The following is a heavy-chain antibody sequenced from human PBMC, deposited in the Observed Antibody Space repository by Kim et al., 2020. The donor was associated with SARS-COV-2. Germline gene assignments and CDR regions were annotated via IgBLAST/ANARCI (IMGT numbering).Heavy chain of an antibody. Sequence: GGSLRLSCAASGFTFSSYAMSWVRQAPGKGLEWVSAISGSGGSTYYADSVKGRFTISRDNSKNTLYLQMNSVRAEDTAVYYCAKDRGLITMIAFDYWGQGTLVTVSS. CDR3: AKDRGLITMIAFDY. CDR2: ISGSGGST. J-gene: IGHJ4*02. CDR1: GFTFSSYA. D-gene: IGHD3-22*01. V-gene: IGHV3-23*01.